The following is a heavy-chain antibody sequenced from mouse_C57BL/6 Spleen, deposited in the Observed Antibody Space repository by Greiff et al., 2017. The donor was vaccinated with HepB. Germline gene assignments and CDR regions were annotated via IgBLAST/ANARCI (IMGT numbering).Heavy chain of an antibody. Sequence: DVRLVESGGGLVKPGGSLKLSCAASGFTFSSYTMSWVRQTPEKRLEWVATISGGGGNTYYPDSVKGRFTISSNNAKNTLYLQMSSLRSEDTALYYCARPTTVVATGPFAYWGQGTLVTVSA. CDR1: GFTFSSYT. D-gene: IGHD1-1*01. J-gene: IGHJ3*01. V-gene: IGHV5-9*01. CDR3: ARPTTVVATGPFAY. CDR2: ISGGGGNT.